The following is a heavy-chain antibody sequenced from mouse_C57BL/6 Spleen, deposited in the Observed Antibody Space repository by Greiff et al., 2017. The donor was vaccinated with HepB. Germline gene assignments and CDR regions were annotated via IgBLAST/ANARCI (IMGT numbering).Heavy chain of an antibody. CDR1: GFTFSSYA. CDR2: ISDGGSYT. J-gene: IGHJ2*01. Sequence: EVKLVESGGGLVKPGGSLKLSCAASGFTFSSYAMSWVRQTPEKRLEWVATISDGGSYTYYPDNVKGRFTIARDKAKNNLYLQMSHLKSEDTAMYYCAKDGGRLAFLDYWGQGTTLTVSS. V-gene: IGHV5-4*01. D-gene: IGHD6-1*01. CDR3: AKDGGRLAFLDY.